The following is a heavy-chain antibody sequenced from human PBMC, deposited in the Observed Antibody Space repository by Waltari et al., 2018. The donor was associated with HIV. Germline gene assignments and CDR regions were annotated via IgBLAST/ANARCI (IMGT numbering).Heavy chain of an antibody. CDR3: AREDPDGLSTTNNGMDV. CDR1: GYSITTGYF. CDR2: VYHSGTT. V-gene: IGHV4-38-2*02. D-gene: IGHD2-8*01. Sequence: QVQLQESGPGLVKPSETLSLTCAVSGYSITTGYFWGWIRQPPGKELEWIGHVYHSGTTYYNPSLESRVTISRDTSRNQFSLSLNSVTAADTAVYYCAREDPDGLSTTNNGMDVWGQGTTVTVSS. J-gene: IGHJ6*02.